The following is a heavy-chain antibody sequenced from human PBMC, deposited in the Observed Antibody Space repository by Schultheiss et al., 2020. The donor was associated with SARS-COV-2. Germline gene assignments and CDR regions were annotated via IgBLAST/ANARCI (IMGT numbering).Heavy chain of an antibody. CDR3: VKDLGYYYDSSGYYPNYFDY. J-gene: IGHJ4*02. D-gene: IGHD3-22*01. V-gene: IGHV3-64D*06. Sequence: GGSLRLSCAASGFTFSSYAMHWVRQAPGKGLEYVSAISSNGGSTYYADSVKGRFTISRDNSKNTLYLQMSSLRAEDTAVYYCVKDLGYYYDSSGYYPNYFDYWGQGTLVTVSS. CDR1: GFTFSSYA. CDR2: ISSNGGST.